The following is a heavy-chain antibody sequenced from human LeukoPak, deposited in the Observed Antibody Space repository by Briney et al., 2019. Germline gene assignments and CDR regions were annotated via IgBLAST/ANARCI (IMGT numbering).Heavy chain of an antibody. V-gene: IGHV4-34*01. J-gene: IGHJ4*02. CDR1: GGSFRDYY. CDR3: ARGLPGTIDY. CDR2: ITHSGST. Sequence: SETLSLTCAVSGGSFRDYYWTWVRQPPGKGLEWIGEITHSGSTTYNSSLTSRLSISVYTSNNQFYLRLRSVTAADTAIYYCARGLPGTIDYWGQGTLVIVSS.